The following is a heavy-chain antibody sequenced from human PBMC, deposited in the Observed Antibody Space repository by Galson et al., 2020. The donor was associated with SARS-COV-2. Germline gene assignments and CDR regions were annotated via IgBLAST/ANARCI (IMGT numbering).Heavy chain of an antibody. V-gene: IGHV3-21*01. J-gene: IGHJ3*02. CDR3: ASSGSYKLDDAFDI. D-gene: IGHD1-26*01. Sequence: TGGSLRLSCAASGFTFSSYSMNWVRQAPGKGLEWVSSISSSSSYIYYADSVKGRFTISRDNAKNSLYLQMNSLRAEDTAVYYCASSGSYKLDDAFDIWGQGTMVTVSS. CDR2: ISSSSSYI. CDR1: GFTFSSYS.